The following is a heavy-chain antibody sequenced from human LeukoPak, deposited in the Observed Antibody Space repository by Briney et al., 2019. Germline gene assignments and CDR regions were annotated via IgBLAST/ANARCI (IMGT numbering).Heavy chain of an antibody. V-gene: IGHV3-7*01. CDR3: ARDWVAGVPFDAFDI. Sequence: WVANIKEDGSEKYYVDSVEGRFTISRDNAKNSLYLHMNSLTAEDTAMYYCARDWVAGVPFDAFDIWGQGTMVSVSS. J-gene: IGHJ3*02. CDR2: IKEDGSEK. D-gene: IGHD3-10*01.